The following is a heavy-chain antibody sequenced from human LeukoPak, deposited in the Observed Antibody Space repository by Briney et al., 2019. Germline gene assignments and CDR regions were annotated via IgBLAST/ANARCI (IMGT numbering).Heavy chain of an antibody. CDR3: AKFLPTHIVVANYYFDY. J-gene: IGHJ4*02. D-gene: IGHD2-21*01. CDR2: IKQDGSEK. Sequence: GGSLRLSCAVSGFSLSSYWMSWVRQAPGRGLEWVSNIKQDGSEKHYVDSVKGRFTISRDNSKNTLYLQMNSLRAEDTAVYYCAKFLPTHIVVANYYFDYWGQGTLVTVSS. V-gene: IGHV3-7*03. CDR1: GFSLSSYW.